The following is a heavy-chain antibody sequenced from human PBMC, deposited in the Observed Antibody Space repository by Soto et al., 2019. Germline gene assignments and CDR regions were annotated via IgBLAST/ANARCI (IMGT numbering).Heavy chain of an antibody. CDR1: GFTFSSYS. V-gene: IGHV3-21*01. D-gene: IGHD3-22*01. J-gene: IGHJ5*02. Sequence: PGGSLRLSCAASGFTFSSYSMNWVRQAPGKGLEWVSSISSSSSYIYYADSVKGRFTISRDNAKNSLFLQMNSLRAEDTAVYYCARDLGLYYDSSGYANWFDPWGQGTLVTVSS. CDR2: ISSSSSYI. CDR3: ARDLGLYYDSSGYANWFDP.